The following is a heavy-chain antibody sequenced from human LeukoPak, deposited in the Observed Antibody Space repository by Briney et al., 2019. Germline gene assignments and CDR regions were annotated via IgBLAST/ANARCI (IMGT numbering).Heavy chain of an antibody. D-gene: IGHD5-18*01. CDR3: AKDRGYGDYYYGMDV. CDR2: VSFDGRSE. V-gene: IGHV3-30*04. Sequence: PGRSLRLSCAASGFIFGKYALHWVRQAPGKGLEWVAVVSFDGRSEYYADSVKGRFTISRDNSKNTLFLQMDSLRAEDTADYYSAKDRGYGDYYYGMDVWGQGTTVTVSS. J-gene: IGHJ6*02. CDR1: GFIFGKYA.